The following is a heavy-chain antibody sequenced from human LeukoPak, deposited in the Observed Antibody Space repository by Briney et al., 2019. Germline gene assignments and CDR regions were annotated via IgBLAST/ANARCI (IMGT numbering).Heavy chain of an antibody. D-gene: IGHD5-24*01. Sequence: SVKFSCKAPGGTFSSLVISGLGQAPGQGLGWRGRITPIPGIATYAQKFQGRVTITADKSTSTAYMELSSLRSEDTAVSYCAKTPGDGNKNYSYYYGMDVWGQGTTVTVSS. CDR3: AKTPGDGNKNYSYYYGMDV. CDR1: GGTFSSLV. CDR2: ITPIPGIA. V-gene: IGHV1-69*04. J-gene: IGHJ6*02.